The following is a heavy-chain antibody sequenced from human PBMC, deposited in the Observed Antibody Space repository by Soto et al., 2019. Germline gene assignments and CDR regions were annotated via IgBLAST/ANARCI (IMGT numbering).Heavy chain of an antibody. D-gene: IGHD3-9*01. J-gene: IGHJ4*02. CDR1: GYTFTSYG. Sequence: ASVKVSCKASGYTFTSYGSSWVRQAPGQGLEWMGWISAYNGHTNYAQKLQGRVTMTTDTSTSTAYMELRTLRSDDTAVYYCARDPGFRSDYWGQGTLVTVSS. CDR3: ARDPGFRSDY. CDR2: ISAYNGHT. V-gene: IGHV1-18*01.